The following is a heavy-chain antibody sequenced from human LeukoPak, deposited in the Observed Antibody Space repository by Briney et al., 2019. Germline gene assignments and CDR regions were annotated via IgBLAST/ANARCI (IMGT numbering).Heavy chain of an antibody. Sequence: GESLKISCKGSGYSFTSYWIGWVRQMPGKGLEWMGIIYPTNSDTRYSPSFQGQVTISADKSISTAYLQWSSLRASDTAMYYCARLEGKYYGSGSYYTSCFDYWGQGTLVTVSS. D-gene: IGHD3-10*01. CDR3: ARLEGKYYGSGSYYTSCFDY. CDR2: IYPTNSDT. CDR1: GYSFTSYW. J-gene: IGHJ4*02. V-gene: IGHV5-51*01.